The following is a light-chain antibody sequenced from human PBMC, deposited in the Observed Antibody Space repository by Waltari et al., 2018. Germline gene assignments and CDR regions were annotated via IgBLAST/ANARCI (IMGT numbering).Light chain of an antibody. V-gene: IGKV3-15*01. J-gene: IGKJ1*01. CDR2: AAS. Sequence: EIVMTQSPATLSLSAGDRAALPCTASQSIGNNVAWYQQRPGQAPRLPLDAASTRATGVPSRFSGSGSGTEFSLAISSLQSEDFGVYYCHQYSDRPWTFGQGTRVEF. CDR3: HQYSDRPWT. CDR1: QSIGNN.